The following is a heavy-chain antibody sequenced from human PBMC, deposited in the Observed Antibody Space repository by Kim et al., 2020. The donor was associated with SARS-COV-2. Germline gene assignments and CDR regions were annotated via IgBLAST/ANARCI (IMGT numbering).Heavy chain of an antibody. CDR3: ARDEWMLVAVSDRPYGMDV. V-gene: IGHV3-48*02. Sequence: GGSLRLSCAASGFTFSSYSMNWVRQAPGKGLEWVSYISSSSSTIYYADSVKGRFTISRDNAKNSLYLLMNSLRDEDTAVYYCARDEWMLVAVSDRPYGMDVWGQGTTVTVSS. J-gene: IGHJ6*02. D-gene: IGHD6-13*01. CDR1: GFTFSSYS. CDR2: ISSSSSTI.